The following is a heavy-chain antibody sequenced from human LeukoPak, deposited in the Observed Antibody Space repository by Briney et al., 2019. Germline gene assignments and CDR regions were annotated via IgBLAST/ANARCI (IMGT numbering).Heavy chain of an antibody. CDR1: GGSISSSSYY. J-gene: IGHJ4*02. D-gene: IGHD2-21*02. V-gene: IGHV4-39*01. CDR3: ARHSVGVTALGIRLSDLRVDY. Sequence: SETLSLTCTVSGGSISSSSYYWGWIRQPPGKGLEWIGSIYYSGSTYYNPSLKSRVTISVDTSKNQFSLKLSSVTAADTAVYYCARHSVGVTALGIRLSDLRVDYRGQGTLVTVSS. CDR2: IYYSGST.